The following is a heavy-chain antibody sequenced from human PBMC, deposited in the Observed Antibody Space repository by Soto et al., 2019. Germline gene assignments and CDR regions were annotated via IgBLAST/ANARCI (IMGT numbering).Heavy chain of an antibody. CDR3: ARGLYDSGSFYFDF. V-gene: IGHV3-53*01. J-gene: IGHJ4*02. D-gene: IGHD3-10*01. CDR2: LYSGGTT. Sequence: EVQLVESGGGLIQPGGSLRLSCAASGFNFIRKYMIWVRQSPGKGLEWVSILYSGGTTYYADSVKGRFTISRDTSENTLYRQMNSLRAEDTAVYYCARGLYDSGSFYFDFWGQGTLVTGSS. CDR1: GFNFIRKY.